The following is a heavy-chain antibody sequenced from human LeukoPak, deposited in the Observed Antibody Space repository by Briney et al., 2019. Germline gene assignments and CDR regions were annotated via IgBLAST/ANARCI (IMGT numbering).Heavy chain of an antibody. CDR1: GFTFSSYW. CDR2: INSDGSST. CDR3: ARDPTRRFYYYDSSGMFDY. J-gene: IGHJ4*02. D-gene: IGHD3-22*01. Sequence: GGSLRLSCAASGFTFSSYWMHWVRQDPGKGLVWVSRINSDGSSTSYADSVKGRFTISRDNAKNTLYLQMNSLRTEATAVYYCARDPTRRFYYYDSSGMFDYWGQGTLVTVSS. V-gene: IGHV3-74*01.